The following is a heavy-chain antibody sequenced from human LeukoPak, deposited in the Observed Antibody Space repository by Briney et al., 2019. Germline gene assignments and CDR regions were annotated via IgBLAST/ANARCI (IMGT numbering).Heavy chain of an antibody. CDR2: IIPILGIA. Sequence: SVEVSCKASGGTFSSYAISWVRQAPGQGLEWMGRIIPILGIANYAQKFQGRVTITADKSTSTAYMELSSLRSEDTAVYYCARYYYDSSTINYADYWGQGTLVTVSS. CDR3: ARYYYDSSTINYADY. V-gene: IGHV1-69*04. D-gene: IGHD3-22*01. J-gene: IGHJ4*02. CDR1: GGTFSSYA.